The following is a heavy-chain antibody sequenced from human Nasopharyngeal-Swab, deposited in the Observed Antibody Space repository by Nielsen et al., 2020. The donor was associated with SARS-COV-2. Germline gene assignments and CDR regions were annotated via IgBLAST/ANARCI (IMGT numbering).Heavy chain of an antibody. V-gene: IGHV3-21*01. J-gene: IGHJ6*02. CDR2: ISSSSSYI. CDR1: GFTFNNYN. Sequence: GGSLRLSCAASGFTFNNYNFNWVRQAPGKGLEWVSSISSSSSYIYYADSVKGRFTVSRDNAKNSLYLQMNSLRAEDTAVYYCARDGSDYDFWSACFMDVWGQGTTVTVSS. CDR3: ARDGSDYDFWSACFMDV. D-gene: IGHD3-3*01.